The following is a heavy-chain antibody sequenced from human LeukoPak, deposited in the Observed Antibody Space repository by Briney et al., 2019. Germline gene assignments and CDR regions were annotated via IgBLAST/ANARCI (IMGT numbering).Heavy chain of an antibody. D-gene: IGHD6-6*01. J-gene: IGHJ4*02. CDR2: ISYDGSNK. V-gene: IGHV3-30*14. CDR3: ARDFYSSSN. Sequence: GGSLRLSCAASGFTFSSYAIHWVRQAPGKGLEWVAVISYDGSNKCYADSVKGRFTISRDNSKNTLYLQMNSLRAEDTAVYYCARDFYSSSNWGQGTLVTVSS. CDR1: GFTFSSYA.